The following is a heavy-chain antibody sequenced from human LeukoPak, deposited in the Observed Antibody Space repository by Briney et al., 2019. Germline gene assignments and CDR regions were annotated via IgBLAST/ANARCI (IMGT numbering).Heavy chain of an antibody. J-gene: IGHJ4*02. Sequence: GRSLTLTCAASGVSFSSYEMNWGRQAPGEGLELVSYISSSGSTIYYADSVKGRFTISRDNAKNSLYLQMNSLRAEDTAVYYCARDKVVGATFFDYWGQGTVVSVFS. CDR3: ARDKVVGATFFDY. D-gene: IGHD1-26*01. CDR2: ISSSGSTI. V-gene: IGHV3-48*03. CDR1: GVSFSSYE.